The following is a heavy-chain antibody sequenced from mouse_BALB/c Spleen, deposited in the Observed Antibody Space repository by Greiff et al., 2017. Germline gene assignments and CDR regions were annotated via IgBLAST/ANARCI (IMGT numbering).Heavy chain of an antibody. CDR1: GFSLTSYG. V-gene: IGHV2-2*02. D-gene: IGHD2-1*01. J-gene: IGHJ4*01. Sequence: VKLVESGPGLVQPSQSLSITCTVSGFSLTSYGVHWVRQSPGKGLEWLGVIWSGGSTDYNAAFISRLSISKDNSKSQVFFKMNSLQANDTAIYYCARKEGDYGNYYAMDYWGQGTSVTVSS. CDR2: IWSGGST. CDR3: ARKEGDYGNYYAMDY.